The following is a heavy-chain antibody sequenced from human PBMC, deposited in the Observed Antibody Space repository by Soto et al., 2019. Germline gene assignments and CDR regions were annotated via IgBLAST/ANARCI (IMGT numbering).Heavy chain of an antibody. CDR3: ARGAAYCSSTSCYKGEKYYFDY. CDR1: GGSFSGYY. D-gene: IGHD2-2*02. J-gene: IGHJ4*02. Sequence: SETLSLTCAVYGGSFSGYYWSWIHQPPGKGLEWIGEINHSGSTNYNPSLKSRVTISVDTSKNQFSLKLSSVTAADTAVYYCARGAAYCSSTSCYKGEKYYFDYWGQGTLVTVSS. CDR2: INHSGST. V-gene: IGHV4-34*01.